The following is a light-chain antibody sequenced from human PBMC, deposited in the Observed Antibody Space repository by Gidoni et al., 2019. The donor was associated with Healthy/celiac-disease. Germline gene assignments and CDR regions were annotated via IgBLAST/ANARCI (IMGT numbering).Light chain of an antibody. CDR3: QQYSGGPPLT. Sequence: IVMTQSPATLSVSPGERATLSCRASQSVGSNLAWYQHKPGQAPRLLISGASTRATGVPARFSGSGSGTEFTLTINGLQSEDFAVYYCQQYSGGPPLTFXQXTKVXLK. J-gene: IGKJ1*01. CDR2: GAS. CDR1: QSVGSN. V-gene: IGKV3-15*01.